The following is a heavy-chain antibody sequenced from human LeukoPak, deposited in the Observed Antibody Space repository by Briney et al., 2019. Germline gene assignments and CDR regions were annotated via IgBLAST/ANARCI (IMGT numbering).Heavy chain of an antibody. CDR3: ARDSYDSRVYSCPHDY. V-gene: IGHV3-48*02. J-gene: IGHJ4*02. Sequence: PGGSLRLSCAASGFTFSAYSMNWVRQAPGKGLEWVSYISGSGTSIYYADSVKSRFTISRDIAKNSLYLQMNGLRDGDTAVYYCARDSYDSRVYSCPHDYWGQGTLVTVSS. D-gene: IGHD3-22*01. CDR1: GFTFSAYS. CDR2: ISGSGTSI.